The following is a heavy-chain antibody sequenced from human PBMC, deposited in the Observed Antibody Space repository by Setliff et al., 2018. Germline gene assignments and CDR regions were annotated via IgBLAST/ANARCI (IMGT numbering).Heavy chain of an antibody. J-gene: IGHJ4*02. Sequence: PSETLSLTCGVSGYSISSGHFWGWIRQPPGKGLEWIGSFSDSGIIDYSPSLKSRVSISLDTSQSQFSLKLNSMTSADAAVYYCVRWDRRSSWGFDYWGQGTLVTVSS. CDR2: FSDSGII. CDR1: GYSISSGHF. CDR3: VRWDRRSSWGFDY. V-gene: IGHV4-38-2*01. D-gene: IGHD1-26*01.